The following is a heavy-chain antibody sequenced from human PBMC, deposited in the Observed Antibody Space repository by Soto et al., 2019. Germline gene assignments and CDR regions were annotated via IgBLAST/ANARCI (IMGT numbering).Heavy chain of an antibody. D-gene: IGHD3-22*01. V-gene: IGHV3-30-3*01. CDR3: ARAVIVGTYYDY. J-gene: IGHJ4*02. Sequence: GGSLRLSCAASGFTFSSYAMHWVRQAPGKGLEWVAVISYDGSNKYYADSVKGRFTISRDNSKNTLYLQMNSLRAEDTAVYYCARAVIVGTYYDYWGQGTLVTVSS. CDR1: GFTFSSYA. CDR2: ISYDGSNK.